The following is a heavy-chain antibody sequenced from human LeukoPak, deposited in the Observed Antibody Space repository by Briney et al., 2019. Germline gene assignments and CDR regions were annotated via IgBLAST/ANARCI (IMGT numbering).Heavy chain of an antibody. CDR2: IYYSGSF. V-gene: IGHV4-39*01. J-gene: IGHJ4*02. CDR1: GGSISRSPYY. Sequence: PSETLSLTCTVSGGSISRSPYYWGWIRQPPGKGLEWIGSIYYSGSFYNNPSLNSRVTISVDTSKNQFSLKLSSVTAADTAVYYCASWDYGDYDDYWGQGTLVTVSS. D-gene: IGHD4-17*01. CDR3: ASWDYGDYDDY.